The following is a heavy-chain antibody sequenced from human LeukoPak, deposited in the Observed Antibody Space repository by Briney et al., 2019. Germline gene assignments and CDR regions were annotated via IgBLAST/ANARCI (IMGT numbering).Heavy chain of an antibody. D-gene: IGHD3-3*01. Sequence: SETLSLTCTVSGGSVSSGSYYWSWIRQPPGKGLEWIGYIYYSGSTNYNPSLKSRVTISVDTSKNQFSLKLSSVTAADTAVYYCARGSPPEDYDFWSGYYTFDYWGQGNLVTVSS. CDR1: GGSVSSGSYY. CDR2: IYYSGST. CDR3: ARGSPPEDYDFWSGYYTFDY. V-gene: IGHV4-61*01. J-gene: IGHJ4*02.